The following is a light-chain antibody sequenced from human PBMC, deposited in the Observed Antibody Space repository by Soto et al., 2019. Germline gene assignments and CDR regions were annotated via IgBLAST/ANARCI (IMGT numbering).Light chain of an antibody. CDR3: QHTFNSPPWT. V-gene: IGKV1-6*01. J-gene: IGKJ1*01. CDR1: QGIGND. CDR2: GAS. Sequence: AIQMTQSPSSLSASVGDRVTITCRASQGIGNDVAWYQQKPGKAPKLLISGASNLQSGVPSRFSGSGSGTDFTLTISSLQSEDFASYFCQHTFNSPPWTFGQGTKV.